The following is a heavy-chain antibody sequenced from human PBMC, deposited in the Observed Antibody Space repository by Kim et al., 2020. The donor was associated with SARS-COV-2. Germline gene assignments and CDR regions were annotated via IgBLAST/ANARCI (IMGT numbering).Heavy chain of an antibody. CDR3: ARVRPWGVVAATPDY. CDR1: GGSISSYY. CDR2: IYYSGST. D-gene: IGHD2-15*01. Sequence: SETLSLTCTVSGGSISSYYWSWIRQPPGKGLEWIGYIYYSGSTNYNPSLKSRVTISVDTSKNQFSLKLSSVTAADTAVYYCARVRPWGVVAATPDYWGQGTLVTVSS. J-gene: IGHJ4*02. V-gene: IGHV4-59*01.